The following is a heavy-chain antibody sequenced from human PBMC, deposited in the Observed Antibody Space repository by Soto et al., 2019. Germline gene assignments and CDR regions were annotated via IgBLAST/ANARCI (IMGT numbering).Heavy chain of an antibody. D-gene: IGHD6-25*01. J-gene: IGHJ3*02. CDR2: IYYSGST. Sequence: SETLSLTCTVSGGSISSYYWSWIRQPPGKGLEWIGYIYYSGSTNYNPSLKSRVTISVDTSKNQFSLKLSSVTAADTAVYYCARVGGISRAFDIWGQGTMVTVSS. CDR1: GGSISSYY. V-gene: IGHV4-59*01. CDR3: ARVGGISRAFDI.